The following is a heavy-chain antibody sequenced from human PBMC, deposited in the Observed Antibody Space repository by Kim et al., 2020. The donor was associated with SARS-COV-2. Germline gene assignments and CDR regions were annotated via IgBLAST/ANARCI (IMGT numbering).Heavy chain of an antibody. D-gene: IGHD4-17*01. CDR3: AREGLRGTY. Sequence: GGTNYRPSLKNRVTIAVDKSKNQFSLKLSSVTAADTAVYYCAREGLRGTYWGQGTLVTVSS. V-gene: IGHV4-4*02. CDR2: GGT. J-gene: IGHJ4*02.